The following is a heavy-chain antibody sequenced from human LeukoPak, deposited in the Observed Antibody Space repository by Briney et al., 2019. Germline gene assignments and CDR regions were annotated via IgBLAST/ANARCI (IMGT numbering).Heavy chain of an antibody. J-gene: IGHJ6*02. CDR1: GGTFSSYA. V-gene: IGHV1-69*13. CDR3: ARGTRRASPHMDV. Sequence: EASVKVSCKASGGTFSSYAISWVRQAPGQGLEWMGGIIPIFGTANYAQKFQGRVTITADESTSTAYMELSSLRSEDTAVYYCARGTRRASPHMDVWGQGTTVTVSS. D-gene: IGHD3-10*01. CDR2: IIPIFGTA.